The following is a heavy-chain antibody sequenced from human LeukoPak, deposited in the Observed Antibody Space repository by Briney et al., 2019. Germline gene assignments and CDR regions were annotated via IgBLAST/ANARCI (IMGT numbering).Heavy chain of an antibody. D-gene: IGHD6-13*01. CDR2: IYYNGGT. V-gene: IGHV4-59*01. Sequence: SETLSLTCTVSGGSISSYYWSWIRQTPGKGLEWIGYIYYNGGTNYNPSLKSRVTISIDTSKNQFSLKLSSVTAADTAVYYCAREGQLAFDYWGQGTLVTVSS. CDR3: AREGQLAFDY. J-gene: IGHJ4*02. CDR1: GGSISSYY.